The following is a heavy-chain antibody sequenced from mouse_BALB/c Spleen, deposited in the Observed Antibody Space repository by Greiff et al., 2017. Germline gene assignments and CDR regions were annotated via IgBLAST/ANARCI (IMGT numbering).Heavy chain of an antibody. Sequence: QVQLQQPGAELVKPGASVKLSCTASGYTFTSYWMHWVKQRPGQGLEWIGEIDPSDSYTNYNQKFKGKATLTVDKSSSTAYMKLSSLTSEDSAVYYCERGGNDGGYLDDWGQGTTLTVSS. CDR1: GYTFTSYW. CDR2: IDPSDSYT. V-gene: IGHV1-69*02. CDR3: ERGGNDGGYLDD. J-gene: IGHJ2*01. D-gene: IGHD2-2*01.